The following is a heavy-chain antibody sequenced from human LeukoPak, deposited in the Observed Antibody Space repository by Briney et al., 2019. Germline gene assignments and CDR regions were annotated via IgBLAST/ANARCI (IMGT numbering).Heavy chain of an antibody. CDR2: ITTSDGNT. V-gene: IGHV3-23*01. CDR1: GFTFSSYT. J-gene: IGHJ3*02. Sequence: GGSLRLSCAASGFTFSSYTMSWVRQAPGKGLEWVSTITTSDGNTYYADSVKGRFTVSRDNSKNTLYLQMNSLRAEDTAVYYCARDLDFGSGRSLGAFDIWGQGTMVTVSS. CDR3: ARDLDFGSGRSLGAFDI. D-gene: IGHD3-10*01.